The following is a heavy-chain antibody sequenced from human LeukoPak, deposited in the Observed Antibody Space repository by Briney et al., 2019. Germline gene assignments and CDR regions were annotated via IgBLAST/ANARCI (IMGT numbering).Heavy chain of an antibody. J-gene: IGHJ4*02. D-gene: IGHD3-22*01. CDR1: GYTFTGYY. CDR3: ARDRSYYDSSGYSQNIRDSGSPTDY. V-gene: IGHV1-2*02. CDR2: INPNSGGT. Sequence: VASVKVSCKASGYTFTGYYMHWVRQAPGQGLEWMGWINPNSGGTNYAQKFQGRVTMTRDTSISTAYMELSRLRSEDTAVYYCARDRSYYDSSGYSQNIRDSGSPTDYWGQGTLVTVSS.